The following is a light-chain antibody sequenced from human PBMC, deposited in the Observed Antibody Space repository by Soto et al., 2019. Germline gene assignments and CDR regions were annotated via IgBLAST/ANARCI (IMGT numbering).Light chain of an antibody. V-gene: IGLV2-11*01. CDR2: DVN. Sequence: QSVLTQPRSVSGSPGQSVTVSCTGSNSDIGDYSYVSWYQKHPDKAPRLMIFDVNKRPSGVPERFSGSKSGNTASLTISGLQAEDEADYYCCSYAATNPFVFGTGTKVTVL. CDR1: NSDIGDYSY. J-gene: IGLJ1*01. CDR3: CSYAATNPFV.